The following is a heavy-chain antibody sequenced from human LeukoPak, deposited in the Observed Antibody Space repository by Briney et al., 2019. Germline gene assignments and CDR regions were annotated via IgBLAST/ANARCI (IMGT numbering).Heavy chain of an antibody. CDR3: ARAPDYYDSSGYSYFDY. J-gene: IGHJ4*02. V-gene: IGHV3-30*04. CDR1: GFTFSSYA. Sequence: GGSLRLSCAASGFTFSSYAMHWVRQAPGKGLEWVAVVSYDGSNKYYADSVKGRFTISRDNSKNTLYLQMNSLRAEDTAVYYCARAPDYYDSSGYSYFDYWGQGTLVTVSS. D-gene: IGHD3-22*01. CDR2: VSYDGSNK.